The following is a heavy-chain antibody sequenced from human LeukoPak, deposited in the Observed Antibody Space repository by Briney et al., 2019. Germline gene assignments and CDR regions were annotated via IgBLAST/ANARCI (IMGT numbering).Heavy chain of an antibody. J-gene: IGHJ6*02. V-gene: IGHV4-59*01. CDR2: IYYSGST. Sequence: SETLSLTCTVSGGSIRAYYWSWIRQPPGKGLDWIGYIYYSGSTSYSPSLKSRVTISVDTSKNQFSLRLTSVTAADTAVYYCARGDYYYGMDVRGQGTTVTVSS. CDR1: GGSIRAYY. CDR3: ARGDYYYGMDV.